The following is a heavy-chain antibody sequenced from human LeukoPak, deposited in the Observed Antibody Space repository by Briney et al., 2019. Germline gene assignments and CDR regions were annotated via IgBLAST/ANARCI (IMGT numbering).Heavy chain of an antibody. CDR3: TKGDGGYYPIDN. CDR1: GFTFSKDG. V-gene: IGHV3-23*01. J-gene: IGHJ4*02. CDR2: VNDSGANT. D-gene: IGHD1-26*01. Sequence: GGSLRLSCAASGFTFSKDGMSWVRQAPGKGLEWGSTVNDSGANTHYADSVKGRFTISRDNSRNTPLLEMNSLRVDDTALYYCTKGDGGYYPIDNWGQGTLVIVSS.